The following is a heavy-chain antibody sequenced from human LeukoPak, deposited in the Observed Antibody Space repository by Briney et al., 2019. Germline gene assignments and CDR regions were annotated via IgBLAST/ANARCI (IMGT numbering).Heavy chain of an antibody. Sequence: PGRSLRLSCAASGFTFDDYAMHWVRQAPGKGLEWVSGISWNSGSIGYADSVKGRFTISRDNAKNSLYLQMNSLRAEDTALYYCAKSAWYNAFDIWGQGIMVTVSS. D-gene: IGHD1-1*01. CDR3: AKSAWYNAFDI. CDR1: GFTFDDYA. J-gene: IGHJ3*02. V-gene: IGHV3-9*01. CDR2: ISWNSGSI.